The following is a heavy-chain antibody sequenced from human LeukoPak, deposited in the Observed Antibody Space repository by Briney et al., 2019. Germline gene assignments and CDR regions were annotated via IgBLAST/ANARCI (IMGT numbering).Heavy chain of an antibody. D-gene: IGHD4-17*01. J-gene: IGHJ4*02. CDR2: INSDGIST. Sequence: GGSLRLSCAASGFTFSSYWIHWVRQAPGKGLVWVSRINSDGISTSYADSVKGRFTISRDNAKNTLYLQMNSLRADDTAVYYCAKGGATVIDYWGQGNLVTVSS. CDR1: GFTFSSYW. V-gene: IGHV3-74*01. CDR3: AKGGATVIDY.